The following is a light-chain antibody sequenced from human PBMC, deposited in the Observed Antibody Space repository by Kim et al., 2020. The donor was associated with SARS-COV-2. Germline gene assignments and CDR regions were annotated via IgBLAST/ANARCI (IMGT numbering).Light chain of an antibody. Sequence: SPGDRPTPSRRARQSFSSSYLAWYQQKPGQAPRLLIYGASSRATGIPDRFSGSGSGTDFTLTISRLEPEDFAVYYCQQYGSSSWTFGQGTKVDIK. J-gene: IGKJ1*01. V-gene: IGKV3-20*01. CDR3: QQYGSSSWT. CDR1: QSFSSSY. CDR2: GAS.